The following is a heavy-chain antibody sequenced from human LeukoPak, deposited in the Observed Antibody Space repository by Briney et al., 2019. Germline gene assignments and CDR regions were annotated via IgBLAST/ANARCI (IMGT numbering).Heavy chain of an antibody. V-gene: IGHV3-21*01. D-gene: IGHD3/OR15-3a*01. CDR1: GFIFSNYW. CDR3: ARVGWLPLALDY. J-gene: IGHJ4*02. CDR2: ISSSSSYI. Sequence: RPGGSLRLSCAGSGFIFSNYWIHWVRQTPGKRLEWVSSISSSSSYIYYADSVKGRFTISRDNAKNSLYLQMNSLRAEDTAVYYCARVGWLPLALDYWGQGTLVTVSS.